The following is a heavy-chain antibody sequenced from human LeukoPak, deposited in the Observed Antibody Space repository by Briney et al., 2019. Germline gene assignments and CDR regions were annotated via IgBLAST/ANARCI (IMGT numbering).Heavy chain of an antibody. D-gene: IGHD2-2*02. CDR1: GGSISSHY. J-gene: IGHJ5*02. Sequence: PSETLSLTCTVSGGSISSHYWSWIRQPPGKGLEWIGYIYYSGSTNYKPSLKSRVTISVDTSKNQFSLKLSSVTAADTAVYYCARASDCSSTSCYIFDPWGQGTLVTVSS. V-gene: IGHV4-59*11. CDR2: IYYSGST. CDR3: ARASDCSSTSCYIFDP.